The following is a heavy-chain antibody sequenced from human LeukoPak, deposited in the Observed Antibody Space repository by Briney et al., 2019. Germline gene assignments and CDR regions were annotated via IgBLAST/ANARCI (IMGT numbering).Heavy chain of an antibody. D-gene: IGHD2-8*01. CDR2: IYYSGST. CDR3: ARAYCTNGVCYWFDP. CDR1: GGSISSYY. J-gene: IGHJ5*02. Sequence: SETLSLTCTVSGGSISSYYWGWIRQPPGKGLEWIGYIYYSGSTNYNPSLKSRVTISVDTSKNQFSLKLSSVTAADTAVYDCARAYCTNGVCYWFDPWGQGPLVTVSS. V-gene: IGHV4-59*01.